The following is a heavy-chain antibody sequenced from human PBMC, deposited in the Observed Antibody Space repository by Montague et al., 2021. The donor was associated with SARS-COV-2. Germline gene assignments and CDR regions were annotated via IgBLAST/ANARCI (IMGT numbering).Heavy chain of an antibody. CDR3: ARREDYYGSGSYPN. CDR2: IYYSGST. V-gene: IGHV4-39*01. D-gene: IGHD3-10*01. CDR1: GGSISSSSYY. J-gene: IGHJ4*02. Sequence: SETLSLTCTVSGGSISSSSYYWGWIRQPPGKGLEWIGSIYYSGSTYYNPSLKSRVTIPVDTSKNQFSLKLSSVTAADTAVYYCARREDYYGSGSYPNWGQGTLVTVSS.